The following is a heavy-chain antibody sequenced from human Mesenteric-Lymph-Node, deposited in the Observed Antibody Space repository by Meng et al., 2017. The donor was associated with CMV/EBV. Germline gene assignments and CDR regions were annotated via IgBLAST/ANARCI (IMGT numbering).Heavy chain of an antibody. Sequence: SVQVSCKASGYSFTTYYMHWVRQAPGQGLEWMGRIIPILGIANYAQKFQGRVTITADKSTSTAYMELSSLRSEDTAVYYCASSIGGSIFGLISNAFDIWGQGTMVTVSS. CDR3: ASSIGGSIFGLISNAFDI. V-gene: IGHV1-69*02. CDR1: GYSFTTYY. CDR2: IIPILGIA. D-gene: IGHD3/OR15-3a*01. J-gene: IGHJ3*02.